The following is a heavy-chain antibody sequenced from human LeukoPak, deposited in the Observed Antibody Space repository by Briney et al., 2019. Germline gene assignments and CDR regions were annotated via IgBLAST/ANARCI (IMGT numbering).Heavy chain of an antibody. Sequence: PGGSLRLSCAASGFTFSSYSMNWVRQAPGKGLEWVSSISSSSSYIYYADSVKGRFTISRDNAKNSLYLQMNSLRAEDTAVYYCARDRYGSRFSYDYYMDVWGKGTTVTVSS. CDR2: ISSSSSYI. D-gene: IGHD3-10*01. J-gene: IGHJ6*03. CDR3: ARDRYGSRFSYDYYMDV. V-gene: IGHV3-21*01. CDR1: GFTFSSYS.